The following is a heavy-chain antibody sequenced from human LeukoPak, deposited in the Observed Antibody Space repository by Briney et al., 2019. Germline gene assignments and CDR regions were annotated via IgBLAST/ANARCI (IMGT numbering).Heavy chain of an antibody. J-gene: IGHJ4*02. CDR1: GFTFSSYA. CDR3: AKGPRGVGATAGGGPSDY. D-gene: IGHD1-26*01. V-gene: IGHV3-23*01. CDR2: ICGSGGST. Sequence: GGSLRLSCAASGFTFSSYAMSWVRQAPGKGLEWVSAICGSGGSTYYADSVKGRFTISRDNSKNTLYLQLNRLRAEDTAVYYCAKGPRGVGATAGGGPSDYWGQGTLVTVSS.